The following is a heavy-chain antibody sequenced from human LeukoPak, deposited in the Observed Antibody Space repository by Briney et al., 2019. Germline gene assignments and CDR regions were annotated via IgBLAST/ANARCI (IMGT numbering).Heavy chain of an antibody. CDR1: GGTFSGYA. V-gene: IGHV1-69*05. D-gene: IGHD3-3*01. CDR2: IIPIFGTA. J-gene: IGHJ4*02. Sequence: SVKVSCKASGGTFSGYAISWVRQAPGQGLEWMGGIIPIFGTANYAQKFQGRVTITTDESTSTAYMELSSLRSEDTAVYYCASRVGGDYYFDYWGQGTLVTVSS. CDR3: ASRVGGDYYFDY.